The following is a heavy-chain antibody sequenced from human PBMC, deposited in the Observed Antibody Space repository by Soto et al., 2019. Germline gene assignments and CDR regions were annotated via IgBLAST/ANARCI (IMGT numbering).Heavy chain of an antibody. Sequence: GASVKVSCKASGYTFTGYYMHWVRQAPEQGLEWMGWINPNSGGTNYAQKFQGWVTMTRDTSISTAYMELSRLRSDDTAVYYCARDIVAGSNYYYYGMDVWGQGTTVTVSS. J-gene: IGHJ6*02. CDR1: GYTFTGYY. V-gene: IGHV1-2*04. CDR3: ARDIVAGSNYYYYGMDV. CDR2: INPNSGGT. D-gene: IGHD5-12*01.